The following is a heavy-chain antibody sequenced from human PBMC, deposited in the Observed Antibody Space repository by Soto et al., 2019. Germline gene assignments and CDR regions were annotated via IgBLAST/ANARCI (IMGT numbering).Heavy chain of an antibody. D-gene: IGHD3-10*01. J-gene: IGHJ5*02. V-gene: IGHV3-9*01. CDR2: ISWNSGSI. CDR3: AKDVTMVRGVLSGWFDP. CDR1: GFTFDDYA. Sequence: EVQLVESGGGLVQPGRSLRLSCAASGFTFDDYAMHWVRQAPGKGLEWVSGISWNSGSIGYADSVKGRFTISRDNAKNSLYLQMNSLRAEDTALYYCAKDVTMVRGVLSGWFDPWGQGTLVTVSS.